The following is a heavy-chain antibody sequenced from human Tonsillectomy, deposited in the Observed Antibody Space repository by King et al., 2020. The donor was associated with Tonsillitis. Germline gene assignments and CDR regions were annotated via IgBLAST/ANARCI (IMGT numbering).Heavy chain of an antibody. CDR3: ANSPIVIVVAGLFAY. CDR1: GFTFSSYA. Sequence: VQLVESGGGLVQPGGSLRLSCAASGFTFSSYAMNWVRQAPGKGLEWVSGISGGGDSTYYADSVKGRFTMSRDNSKNTLYLQINSLRAEDTAVYYCANSPIVIVVAGLFAYWGQGTLVTVSS. CDR2: ISGGGDST. V-gene: IGHV3-23*04. D-gene: IGHD6-19*01. J-gene: IGHJ4*02.